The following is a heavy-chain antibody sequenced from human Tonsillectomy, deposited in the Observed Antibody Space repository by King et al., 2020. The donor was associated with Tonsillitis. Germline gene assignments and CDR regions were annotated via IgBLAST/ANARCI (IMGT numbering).Heavy chain of an antibody. CDR3: ARGVLCRPFDY. J-gene: IGHJ4*02. CDR1: GYTFTSYG. CDR2: ISAYNGNT. V-gene: IGHV1-18*04. D-gene: IGHD4/OR15-4a*01. Sequence: VQLVESGAEGKKPGASVKVSCKASGYTFTSYGISWVRQAPGKGLERMGWISAYNGNTNYAQKLQGRVTMTTETSKSTAYMELRSLRSDDTAGYYCARGVLCRPFDYWGQGTLVTVSS.